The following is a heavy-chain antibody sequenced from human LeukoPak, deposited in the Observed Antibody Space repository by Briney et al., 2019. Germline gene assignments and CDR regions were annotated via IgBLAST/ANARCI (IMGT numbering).Heavy chain of an antibody. CDR3: ARANIYYYDSSGYYYWPDAFDI. CDR2: IYHSGST. J-gene: IGHJ3*02. Sequence: PSETLSLTCAVYGGSFSGYYWSWIRQPPGKGLEWIGYIYHSGSTYYNPSLKSRVTISVDRSKNQFSLKLSSVTAADTAVYYCARANIYYYDSSGYYYWPDAFDIWGQGTMVTVSS. V-gene: IGHV4-34*01. D-gene: IGHD3-22*01. CDR1: GGSFSGYY.